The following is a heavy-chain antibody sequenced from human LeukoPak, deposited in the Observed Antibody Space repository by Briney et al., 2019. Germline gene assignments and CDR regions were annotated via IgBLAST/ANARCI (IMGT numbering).Heavy chain of an antibody. D-gene: IGHD3-16*02. CDR2: IYYSGST. J-gene: IGHJ4*02. V-gene: IGHV4-39*01. Sequence: KPSETLSLTCTVSGGSISSYYWCWIRQPPGKGLEWIGSIYYSGSTYYNPSLKSRVTISVDTSKNQFSLKLSSVTAADTAVYYCARSYDYVWGSYRYYFDYWGQGTLVTVSS. CDR1: GGSISSYY. CDR3: ARSYDYVWGSYRYYFDY.